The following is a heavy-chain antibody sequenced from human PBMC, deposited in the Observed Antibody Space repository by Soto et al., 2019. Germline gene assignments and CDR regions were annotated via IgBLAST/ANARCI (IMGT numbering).Heavy chain of an antibody. CDR2: TYSRSKWYN. D-gene: IGHD5-12*01. CDR3: AKGHNLGPKTGYAFDP. V-gene: IGHV6-1*01. J-gene: IGHJ5*02. Sequence: SQPLSLTCSSSWASLSSNTASCNCVRQSPSRGLEWLGRTYSRSKWYNDYAVSVKSRIIINPDTSKNQFSLQLNSVTPEDTAVYYCAKGHNLGPKTGYAFDPWGQGILVTVSS. CDR1: WASLSSNTAS.